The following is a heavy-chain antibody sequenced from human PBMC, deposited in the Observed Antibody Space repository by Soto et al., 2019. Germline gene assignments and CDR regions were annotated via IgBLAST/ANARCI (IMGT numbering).Heavy chain of an antibody. CDR2: TYYRTRWYY. CDR1: GDSVSSNSAA. J-gene: IGHJ6*03. Sequence: QVQLQESGPGLVKPSQTLSLTCIISGDSVSSNSAAWNWIRQSPSRGLEWLGRTYYRTRWYYDYAASVRSRITVNPDTSKNQFSLQLTSVTPEDTAVYYCAGTTSHYWYYMDVWGKGTTVTVSS. V-gene: IGHV6-1*01. D-gene: IGHD1-7*01. CDR3: AGTTSHYWYYMDV.